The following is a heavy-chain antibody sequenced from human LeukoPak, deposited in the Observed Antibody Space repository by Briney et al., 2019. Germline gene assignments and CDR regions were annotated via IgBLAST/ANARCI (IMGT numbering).Heavy chain of an antibody. J-gene: IGHJ3*02. D-gene: IGHD4-23*01. CDR3: ARVGGSSPLDAFDI. CDR1: GGTFSSYA. V-gene: IGHV1-69*13. Sequence: ASVKVSCKASGGTFSSYAISWVRQAPGQGLEWMGGIIPIFGTANYAQKFQGRVTITADESTSTAYMELSSLRSEDTAVYYCARVGGSSPLDAFDIWGQGTMVTVSS. CDR2: IIPIFGTA.